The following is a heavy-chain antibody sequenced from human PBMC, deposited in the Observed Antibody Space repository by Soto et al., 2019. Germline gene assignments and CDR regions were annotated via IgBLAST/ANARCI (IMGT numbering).Heavy chain of an antibody. Sequence: QLQLQESGPGLVKPSETLSLTCTVSGGSISSSSYYWGWIRQPPGKGLEWIGSIYYSGSTYYNPSLKSRVTISVDTSKNQYSLKLSTVTAADTAVYYCARTGSIVGAHIFDSWGQGTLVTVSS. V-gene: IGHV4-39*01. CDR1: GGSISSSSYY. D-gene: IGHD1-26*01. CDR3: ARTGSIVGAHIFDS. CDR2: IYYSGST. J-gene: IGHJ4*02.